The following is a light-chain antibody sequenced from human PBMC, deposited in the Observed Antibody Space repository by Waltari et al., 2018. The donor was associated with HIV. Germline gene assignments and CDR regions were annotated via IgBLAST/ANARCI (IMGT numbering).Light chain of an antibody. CDR2: AAS. Sequence: DIQVTQSPSSLSASVGDRVTITCRAGQSIDNYVNWYRQTPGKAPELLVAAASDLQSGVSPRFTGSGSGTDFTLTVTNLQPADFAIYYCQQTYRTPHTFGQETRLDIK. V-gene: IGKV1-39*01. CDR1: QSIDNY. J-gene: IGKJ5*01. CDR3: QQTYRTPHT.